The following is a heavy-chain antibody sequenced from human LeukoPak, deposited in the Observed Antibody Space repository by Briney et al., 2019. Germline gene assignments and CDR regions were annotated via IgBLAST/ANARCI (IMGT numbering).Heavy chain of an antibody. CDR1: GFTFSSYE. CDR3: AREDTYSRGWYGPDY. J-gene: IGHJ4*02. V-gene: IGHV3-7*01. Sequence: GGSLRLSCAASGFTFSSYEMNWVRQAPGKGLEWVANLNQDGSEKYYVDSVKGRFTISRDNAKNSLYLHMNSLRAEDTAVYYCAREDTYSRGWYGPDYWGQGTLVTVSS. CDR2: LNQDGSEK. D-gene: IGHD6-19*01.